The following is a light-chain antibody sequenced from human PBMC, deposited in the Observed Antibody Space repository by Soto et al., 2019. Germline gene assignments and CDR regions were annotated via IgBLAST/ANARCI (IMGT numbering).Light chain of an antibody. CDR1: QSVSSN. J-gene: IGKJ1*01. CDR2: GAS. V-gene: IGKV3-15*01. Sequence: EIVMTQSPVTLSVSPGERATLSCRASQSVSSNLAGYQQKPGQAPRLLVYGASNRATGIPARFSGSGSGTEFTLTISSLQSEDFAVYYCQQYNNWPETFGQGTNVEIK. CDR3: QQYNNWPET.